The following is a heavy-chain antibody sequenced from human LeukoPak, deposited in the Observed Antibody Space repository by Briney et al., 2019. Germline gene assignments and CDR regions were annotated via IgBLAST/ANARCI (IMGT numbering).Heavy chain of an antibody. CDR3: ARDPQGYSNYVTYFDY. Sequence: SVKVSCKASGGTFSSYAISWVRQAPGQGLEWMGRIIPILGIANYAQKFQGRVTITADKSTSTAYMELSSLRSEDTAVYYCARDPQGYSNYVTYFDYWGRGTLVTVSS. V-gene: IGHV1-69*04. CDR1: GGTFSSYA. J-gene: IGHJ4*02. CDR2: IIPILGIA. D-gene: IGHD4-4*01.